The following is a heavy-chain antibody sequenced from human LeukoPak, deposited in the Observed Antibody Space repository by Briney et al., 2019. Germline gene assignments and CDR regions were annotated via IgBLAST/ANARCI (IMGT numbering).Heavy chain of an antibody. J-gene: IGHJ4*02. CDR2: INHSGST. CDR1: GGSFSGYY. V-gene: IGHV4-34*01. Sequence: SETLSLTCAVYGGSFSGYYWSWLRQPPGKGLEWIGEINHSGSTNYNPSLKSRVTISVDTSKNQFSLKLSSVTAADTAVYYCARGASGIVLMVYAMRFDYWGQGTLVTVSS. CDR3: ARGASGIVLMVYAMRFDY. D-gene: IGHD2-8*01.